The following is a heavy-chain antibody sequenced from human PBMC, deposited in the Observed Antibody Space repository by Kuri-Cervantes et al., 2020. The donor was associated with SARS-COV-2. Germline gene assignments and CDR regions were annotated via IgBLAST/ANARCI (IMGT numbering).Heavy chain of an antibody. CDR2: IYYTGNT. V-gene: IGHV4-39*01. D-gene: IGHD2/OR15-2a*01. CDR3: ARGSESPPFDY. CDR1: RGSISSSSYY. Sequence: SETLSLTCTVSRGSISSSSYYWGWIRQPPGKGLEWIGSIYYTGNTYYNPSLNSRVTMSVDTSKNQFSLKLSSVTAADTAVYYCARGSESPPFDYWGQGTLVTVSS. J-gene: IGHJ4*02.